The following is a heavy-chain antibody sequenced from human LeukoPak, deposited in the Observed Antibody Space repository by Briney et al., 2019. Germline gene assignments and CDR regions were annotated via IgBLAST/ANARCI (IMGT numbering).Heavy chain of an antibody. Sequence: QPGGSLRLSCAASGFTFSSYAMSWVRQAPGKGLEWVSAISGSGGSTYYADSVKGRFTISRDNSKNTLYLQMNSLRAEDTAVYYCAKHGEYCSGGSCYSAELYYFDYWGQGTLVTVSS. D-gene: IGHD2-15*01. CDR1: GFTFSSYA. V-gene: IGHV3-23*01. CDR3: AKHGEYCSGGSCYSAELYYFDY. CDR2: ISGSGGST. J-gene: IGHJ4*02.